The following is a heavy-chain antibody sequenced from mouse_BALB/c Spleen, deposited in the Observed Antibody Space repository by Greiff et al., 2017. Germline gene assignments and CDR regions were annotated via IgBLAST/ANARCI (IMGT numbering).Heavy chain of an antibody. V-gene: IGHV3-2*02. J-gene: IGHJ4*01. CDR2: ISYSGST. CDR1: GYSITSDYA. CDR3: ARSPYGGNAMDY. D-gene: IGHD1-1*01. Sequence: VQLQQSGPGLVKPSQSLSLTCTVTGYSITSDYAWNWIRQFPGNKLEWMGYISYSGSTSYNPSLKSRISITRDTSKNQFFLQLNSVTTEDTATYYCARSPYGGNAMDYWGQGTSVTVSS.